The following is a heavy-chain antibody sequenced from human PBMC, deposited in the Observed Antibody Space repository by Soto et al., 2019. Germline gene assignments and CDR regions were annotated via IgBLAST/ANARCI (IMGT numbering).Heavy chain of an antibody. Sequence: QVQLVQSRAEVKNPGASVKVSCKASGYSFTRYGIAWARQAPGQELEWMGGINTYNGNTNYAENLPGRVTLTTDTSTITAYIERTSLRSNDTAIYYCAMVDVYVTPSPQDVWGQGTTVIISS. CDR2: INTYNGNT. D-gene: IGHD3-16*01. CDR3: AMVDVYVTPSPQDV. CDR1: GYSFTRYG. V-gene: IGHV1-18*01. J-gene: IGHJ6*02.